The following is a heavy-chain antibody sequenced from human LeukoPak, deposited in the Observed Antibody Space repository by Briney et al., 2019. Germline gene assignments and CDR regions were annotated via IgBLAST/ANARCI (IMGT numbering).Heavy chain of an antibody. J-gene: IGHJ4*02. CDR1: GGSFSGYY. V-gene: IGHV4-59*01. Sequence: SETLSLTCAVYGGSFSGYYWSWIRQPPGKGLEWIGYIYYSGSTNYNPSLKSRVTISVDTSKNQFSLKLSSVTAADTAVYYCARVRDSGYDYFDYWGQGTLVTVSS. CDR3: ARVRDSGYDYFDY. D-gene: IGHD5-12*01. CDR2: IYYSGST.